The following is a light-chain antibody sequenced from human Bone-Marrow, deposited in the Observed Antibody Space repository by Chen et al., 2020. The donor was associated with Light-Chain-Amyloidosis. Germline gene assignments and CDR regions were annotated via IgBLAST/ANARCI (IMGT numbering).Light chain of an antibody. CDR2: NIS. CDR3: ASYAKGNIVV. V-gene: IGLV2-23*02. Sequence: QSALTQPASVSGSPGQSITISCTGTTSDIGTYDFVSWYQQFPDRAPKLIIFNISVRSSGTSRRFSGSKSVNTASLTISGLQPDDEGVYFCASYAKGNIVVFGGGSTLTV. J-gene: IGLJ2*01. CDR1: TSDIGTYDF.